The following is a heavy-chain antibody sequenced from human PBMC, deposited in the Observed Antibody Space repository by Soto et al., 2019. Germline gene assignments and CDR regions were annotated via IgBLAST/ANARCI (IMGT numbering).Heavy chain of an antibody. CDR1: GFTFSDYY. J-gene: IGHJ4*02. CDR2: ISSSGSTI. CDR3: ARDRYYYDSSGYSLPLFDY. D-gene: IGHD3-22*01. Sequence: GGSLRLSCAASGFTFSDYYMSWIRQAPGKGLEWVSYISSSGSTIYYADSVKGRFTISRDNAKNSLYLQMNSLRAEDTAVYYCARDRYYYDSSGYSLPLFDYWGQGTLVTVSS. V-gene: IGHV3-11*01.